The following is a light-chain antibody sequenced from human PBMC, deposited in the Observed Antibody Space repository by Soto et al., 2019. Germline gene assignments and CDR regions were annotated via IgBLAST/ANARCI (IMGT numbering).Light chain of an antibody. CDR3: QQSYSTLFT. CDR2: AAS. V-gene: IGKV1-39*01. CDR1: QSISSY. Sequence: DIQMTQSQSSLSASVGDRVTITCRASQSISSYLNWYQQKPGKAPKLLIYAASSLQSGVPPRFSGSGSGTDFTLTISSLQPEDFATYYCQQSYSTLFTFGPGTKVDI. J-gene: IGKJ3*01.